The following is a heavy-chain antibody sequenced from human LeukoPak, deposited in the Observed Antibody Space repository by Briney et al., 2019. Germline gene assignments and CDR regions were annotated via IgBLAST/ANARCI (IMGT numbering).Heavy chain of an antibody. CDR1: GGTFSSYA. D-gene: IGHD1-1*01. Sequence: GSSVKVSCKASGGTFSSYAISWVRQPPGQGLEWMGGIIPIFGTANYAQKFQGRVTITADESTSTAYMELSSLGSEDTAVYYCARVGNDGEWYFDYWGQGTLVTVSS. V-gene: IGHV1-69*01. CDR2: IIPIFGTA. CDR3: ARVGNDGEWYFDY. J-gene: IGHJ4*02.